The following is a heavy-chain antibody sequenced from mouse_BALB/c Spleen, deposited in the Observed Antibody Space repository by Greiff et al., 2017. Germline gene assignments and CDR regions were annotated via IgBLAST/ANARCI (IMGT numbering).Heavy chain of an antibody. CDR2: ISYDGSN. CDR3: AELGSFAY. D-gene: IGHD3-1*01. Sequence: EVKLVESGPGLVKPSQSLSLTCSVTGYSITSGYYWNWIRQFPGNKLEWMGYISYDGSNNYNPSLKNRISITRDTSKNQFFLKLNSVTTEDTATYYCAELGSFAYWGQGTLVTVSA. CDR1: GYSITSGYY. V-gene: IGHV3-6*02. J-gene: IGHJ3*01.